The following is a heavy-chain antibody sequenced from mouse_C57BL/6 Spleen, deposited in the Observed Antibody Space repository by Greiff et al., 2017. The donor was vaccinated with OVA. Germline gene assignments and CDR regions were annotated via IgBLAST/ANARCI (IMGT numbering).Heavy chain of an antibody. CDR1: GYTFTSYW. D-gene: IGHD1-1*01. Sequence: QVQLQQPGAELVRPGSSVKLSCKASGYTFTSYWMHWVKQRPIQGLEWIGNIDPSDSETHYNQKFKDKATLTVDKSSSTAYMQLSSLTSEDSAVYYCARWDGVLPFAYWGQGTLVTVSA. CDR3: ARWDGVLPFAY. J-gene: IGHJ3*01. V-gene: IGHV1-52*01. CDR2: IDPSDSET.